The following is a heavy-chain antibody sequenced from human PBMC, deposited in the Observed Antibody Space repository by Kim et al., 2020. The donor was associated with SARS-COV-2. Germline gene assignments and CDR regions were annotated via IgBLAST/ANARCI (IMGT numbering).Heavy chain of an antibody. CDR3: ARESRWEPSFDY. D-gene: IGHD1-26*01. J-gene: IGHJ4*02. CDR2: ISSSSSYI. Sequence: GGSLRLSCAASGFTFSSYSMNWVRQAPGKGLEWVSSISSSSSYIYYADSVKGRFTISRDNAKNSLYLQMNSLRAEDTAVYYCARESRWEPSFDYWGQGTLVTVSS. V-gene: IGHV3-21*01. CDR1: GFTFSSYS.